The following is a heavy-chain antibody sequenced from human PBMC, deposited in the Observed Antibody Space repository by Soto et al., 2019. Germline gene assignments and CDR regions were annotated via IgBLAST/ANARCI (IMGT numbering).Heavy chain of an antibody. CDR3: ARDGDRCTSTRCFPWPDTHFDL. Sequence: QVQLVQSGDEVKKPGASVKVSCKASGYTFTNYGISWVRQAPGQGLEWMGWISPYNGNTKYPQKLQGRVTMTTDTSTRTSYMQLRSLRSDDTAVYFCARDGDRCTSTRCFPWPDTHFDLWGRGTLVTVSS. D-gene: IGHD2-2*01. J-gene: IGHJ2*01. CDR1: GYTFTNYG. CDR2: ISPYNGNT. V-gene: IGHV1-18*01.